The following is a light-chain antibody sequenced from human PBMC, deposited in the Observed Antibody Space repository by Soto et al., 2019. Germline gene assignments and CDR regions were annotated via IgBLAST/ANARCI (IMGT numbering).Light chain of an antibody. V-gene: IGKV1D-12*01. J-gene: IGKJ4*01. CDR2: AAS. CDR3: QQANSFPPP. CDR1: QGIGSW. Sequence: DIQLAQSPSSVSASVGDRVTITCRASQGIGSWLAWYQQKPGKAPKLLIYAASSLQSGVPSRFSGSGSGTDLTLTISSLQPEDFASYHCQQANSFPPPFGGGTKVEIQ.